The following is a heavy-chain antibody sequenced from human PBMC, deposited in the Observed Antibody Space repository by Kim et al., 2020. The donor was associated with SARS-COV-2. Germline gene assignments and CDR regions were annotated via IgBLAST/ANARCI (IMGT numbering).Heavy chain of an antibody. CDR1: GGSVTSGTYY. J-gene: IGHJ4*02. CDR3: ARLHMALNY. V-gene: IGHV4-61*01. D-gene: IGHD5-12*01. Sequence: SETLSLTCTVSGGSVTSGTYYWTWIRQSPSKGLEWIGYIHYSGPINYNPSLKSRVTMSVDTSKNQFSLKLTSVTPADTAVYYVARLHMALNYGGQGALV. CDR2: IHYSGPI.